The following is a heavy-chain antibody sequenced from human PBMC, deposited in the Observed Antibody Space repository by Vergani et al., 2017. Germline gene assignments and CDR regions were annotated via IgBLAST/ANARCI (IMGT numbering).Heavy chain of an antibody. D-gene: IGHD6-19*01. CDR2: IIPIFGTA. J-gene: IGHJ4*02. CDR1: GGTFSSYA. V-gene: IGHV1-69*01. Sequence: QVQLVQSGAEMKKPGSSVKVSCKASGGTFSSYAISWVRQAPGQGLEWMGGIIPIFGTANYAQKFQGRVTITADESTSTAYMELSSLRSEDTAVYYCARERRQHVAGTYYFDYWGQGTLVTVSS. CDR3: ARERRQHVAGTYYFDY.